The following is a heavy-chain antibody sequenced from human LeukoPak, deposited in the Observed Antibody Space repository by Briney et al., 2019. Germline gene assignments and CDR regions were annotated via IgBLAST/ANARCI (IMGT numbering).Heavy chain of an antibody. CDR3: ARGRGGDDSSGYYFSSVYYYYYYGMDV. V-gene: IGHV4-34*01. D-gene: IGHD3-22*01. CDR1: GGSFSGYY. J-gene: IGHJ6*02. CDR2: INHSGST. Sequence: PSETLPLTCAVYGGSFSGYYWSWIRQPPGKGLEWIGEINHSGSTNYNPSLKSRVTISVDTSKNQFSLKLSSVTAADTAVYYCARGRGGDDSSGYYFSSVYYYYYYGMDVWGQGTTVTVSS.